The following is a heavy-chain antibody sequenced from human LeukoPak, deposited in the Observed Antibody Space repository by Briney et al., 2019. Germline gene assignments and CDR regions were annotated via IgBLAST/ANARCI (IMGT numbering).Heavy chain of an antibody. CDR2: IYPGDSDT. CDR3: ARHGYSGSYHSYYYYGMDV. D-gene: IGHD1-26*01. J-gene: IGHJ6*02. V-gene: IGHV5-51*01. CDR1: GYRFTSYW. Sequence: GESLKISCKGSGYRFTSYWIGWVRQMPGKGLEWMGIIYPGDSDTRYSPSFQGQVTISADKSISTAYLQWSSLKASDTAMYYCARHGYSGSYHSYYYYGMDVWGQGTTVTVSS.